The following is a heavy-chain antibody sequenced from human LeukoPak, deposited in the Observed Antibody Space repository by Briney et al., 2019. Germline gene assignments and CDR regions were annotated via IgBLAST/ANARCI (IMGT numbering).Heavy chain of an antibody. CDR1: GYTFTGYY. Sequence: ASVKVSCKASGYTFTGYYMHWVRQAPGQGLEWMGRINPNSGGTNYAQKFQGRVTMTRDTSTSTAYMELSRLRSDDTAVYYCAGEGFWSGYYTHNWFDPWGQGTLVTVSS. CDR3: AGEGFWSGYYTHNWFDP. V-gene: IGHV1-2*06. J-gene: IGHJ5*02. CDR2: INPNSGGT. D-gene: IGHD3-3*01.